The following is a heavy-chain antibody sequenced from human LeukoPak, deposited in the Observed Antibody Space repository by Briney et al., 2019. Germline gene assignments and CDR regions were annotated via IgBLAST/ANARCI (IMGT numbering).Heavy chain of an antibody. Sequence: GGSLRLSCAASGFTVSSNYMSWVRQAPGRGLEWVAFIRYDGSNKYYADSVKGRFTISRDNSKNTLYLQMNSLRAEDTAVYYCAKEVGWYGAFDIWGQGTMVTVSS. V-gene: IGHV3-30*02. CDR1: GFTVSSNY. CDR3: AKEVGWYGAFDI. CDR2: IRYDGSNK. D-gene: IGHD2-15*01. J-gene: IGHJ3*02.